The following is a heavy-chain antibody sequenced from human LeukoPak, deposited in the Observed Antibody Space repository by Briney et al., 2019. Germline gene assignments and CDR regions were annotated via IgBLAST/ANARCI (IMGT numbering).Heavy chain of an antibody. CDR3: ARDGTYTDYDPDFDI. V-gene: IGHV3-7*04. CDR2: IKQDGSEK. D-gene: IGHD5-12*01. CDR1: GFTFDSYF. Sequence: PGGSLRLSCAAFGFTFDSYFMSWVRQAPGKGLEWVANIKQDGSEKYYVDSVKGRFTISRDNAKNSLYLQMNSLRAEDTAVFYCARDGTYTDYDPDFDIWGQGTLVTVSS. J-gene: IGHJ4*02.